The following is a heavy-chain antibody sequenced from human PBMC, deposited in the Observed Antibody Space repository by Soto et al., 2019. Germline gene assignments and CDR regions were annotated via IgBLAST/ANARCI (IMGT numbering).Heavy chain of an antibody. CDR1: GFTFSSYA. D-gene: IGHD6-13*01. CDR3: ARRGPGTYVDY. Sequence: EVQLLESGGGLVQPGGSLRLSCAASGFTFSSYAMRWVRQAPGKGLEWVSAVSGSGGSTYYADSVKGRFTISRDNSKNTLYLEMNSLRAEDTAVYYCARRGPGTYVDYWGQGTLVTVSS. J-gene: IGHJ4*02. V-gene: IGHV3-23*01. CDR2: VSGSGGST.